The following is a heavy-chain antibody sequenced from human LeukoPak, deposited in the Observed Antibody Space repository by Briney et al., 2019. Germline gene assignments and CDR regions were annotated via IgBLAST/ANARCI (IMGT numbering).Heavy chain of an antibody. CDR2: IRSKAYGGTT. V-gene: IGHV3-49*04. D-gene: IGHD1-1*01. Sequence: GGSLRLSCTASGFTFGDYAMSWVRQAPGKGLEWVGFIRSKAYGGTTEYAASVKGRFTISRDDSKSIAYLQMNSLKTEDTAVYYSTRGDDTSMDYWGQGTLVTVSS. CDR3: TRGDDTSMDY. J-gene: IGHJ4*02. CDR1: GFTFGDYA.